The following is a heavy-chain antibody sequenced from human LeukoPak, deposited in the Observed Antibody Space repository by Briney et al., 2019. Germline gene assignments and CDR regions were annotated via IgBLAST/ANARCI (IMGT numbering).Heavy chain of an antibody. J-gene: IGHJ4*02. V-gene: IGHV1-18*01. CDR2: ISAYNGNT. CDR3: ARGPTGSSIAARLPDH. Sequence: ASVKVSCKASGYTFTSYGISWVRQAPGQGLEWMGWISAYNGNTNYAQKLQGRVTMTTDTSTSTAYMELRSLRSDDTAVYYCARGPTGSSIAARLPDHWGQGTLVTVSS. D-gene: IGHD6-6*01. CDR1: GYTFTSYG.